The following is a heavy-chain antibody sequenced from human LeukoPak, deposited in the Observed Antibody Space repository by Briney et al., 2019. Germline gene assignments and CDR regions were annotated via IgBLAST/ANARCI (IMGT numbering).Heavy chain of an antibody. Sequence: KSSETLSLTCSVSGTSVTDYYWNWVRQPAGKGLERLGRFLINVTTHSTPSLHGRLSMSLDTSNHRFSLELRSVTAADTPIYYCARDLRPHSTSSYFHYWGLGILVTVSS. CDR2: FLINVTT. CDR3: ARDLRPHSTSSYFHY. CDR1: GTSVTDYY. D-gene: IGHD6-6*01. V-gene: IGHV4-4*07. J-gene: IGHJ4*02.